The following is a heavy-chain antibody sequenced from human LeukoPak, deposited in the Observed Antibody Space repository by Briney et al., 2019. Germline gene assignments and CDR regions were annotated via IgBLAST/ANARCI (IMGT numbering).Heavy chain of an antibody. V-gene: IGHV3-23*01. CDR2: ISGSGGTI. D-gene: IGHD3-22*01. J-gene: IGHJ4*01. Sequence: GGSLTLSCAASGLTLNKYAMTWLRQTPGKGLEWVSVISGSGGTIYYADSVKGRFTISRDNSKNTLYLQMNSLRAEDTALYFCAKYYFDTSGSPKRFFDYWGQGTLVTVSS. CDR3: AKYYFDTSGSPKRFFDY. CDR1: GLTLNKYA.